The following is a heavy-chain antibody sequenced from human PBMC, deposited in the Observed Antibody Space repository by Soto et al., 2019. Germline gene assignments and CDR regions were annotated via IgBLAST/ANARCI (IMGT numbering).Heavy chain of an antibody. V-gene: IGHV3-48*01. J-gene: IGHJ6*03. CDR2: ISSSSSTI. CDR3: ARELTIVATINYYYYYMDV. CDR1: GFTFSSYS. Sequence: GSLRLSCAASGFTFSSYSMNWVRQAPGKGLEWVSYISSSSSTIYYADSVKGRFTISRDNAKNSLYLQMNSLRAEDTAVYYCARELTIVATINYYYYYMDVWGKGTTVTVSS. D-gene: IGHD5-12*01.